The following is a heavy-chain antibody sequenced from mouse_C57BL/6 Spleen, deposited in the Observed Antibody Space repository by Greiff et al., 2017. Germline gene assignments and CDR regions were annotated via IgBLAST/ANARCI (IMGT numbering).Heavy chain of an antibody. CDR1: GFTFSDYY. Sequence: EVKLMESEGGLVQPGSSMKLSCTASGFTFSDYYMAWVRQVPEKGLEWVANINYDGSSPYYLDSFKSRFIISRDNAKNILYLQMSSLTSEDTATYYCARGGDYYGSSYGYAMDYWGQGTSVTVSS. V-gene: IGHV5-16*01. J-gene: IGHJ4*01. CDR2: INYDGSSP. CDR3: ARGGDYYGSSYGYAMDY. D-gene: IGHD1-1*01.